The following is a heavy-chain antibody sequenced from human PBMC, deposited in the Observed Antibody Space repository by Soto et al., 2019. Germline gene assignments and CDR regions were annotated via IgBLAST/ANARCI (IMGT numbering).Heavy chain of an antibody. CDR3: ARDRPPVLMVYAIPPVDY. CDR1: GSTFSSYW. J-gene: IGHJ4*02. Sequence: PGGSLRLSCAASGSTFSSYWMSWVRQAPGKGLEWVANIKQDGSEKYYVDSVKGRFTISRDNAKNSLYLQMNSLRAEDTAVYYCARDRPPVLMVYAIPPVDYWGQGTLVTVSS. V-gene: IGHV3-7*01. CDR2: IKQDGSEK. D-gene: IGHD2-8*01.